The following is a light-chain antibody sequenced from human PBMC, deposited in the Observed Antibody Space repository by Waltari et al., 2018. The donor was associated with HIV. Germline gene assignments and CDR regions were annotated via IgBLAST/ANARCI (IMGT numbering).Light chain of an antibody. V-gene: IGLV2-14*03. CDR1: SSDVGGYNY. CDR2: DVS. J-gene: IGLJ2*01. CDR3: SSYTSSSTRV. Sequence: QSALTQPAPVSGSPGPSITISCPGTSSDVGGYNYVSWYQQHPGKAPKLMIYDVSSRPSGVSNRFSASKSGNTASLTISGLQAEDEADYYCSSYTSSSTRVFGGGTKLTVL.